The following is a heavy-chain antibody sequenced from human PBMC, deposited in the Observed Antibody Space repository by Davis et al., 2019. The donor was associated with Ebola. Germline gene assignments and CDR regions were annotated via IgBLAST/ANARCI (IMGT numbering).Heavy chain of an antibody. J-gene: IGHJ4*02. D-gene: IGHD6-19*01. CDR1: GYSISDYW. CDR2: IYPCNSDT. Sequence: GESLKIPCKGSGYSISDYWIGWVRQMPGKGLEWMGLIYPCNSDTTYRPSFQGQVTLSADDSINTAYLQWSSLKASDTAMYYCARRGAVAGSFDSWGQGTLVTVSS. CDR3: ARRGAVAGSFDS. V-gene: IGHV5-51*01.